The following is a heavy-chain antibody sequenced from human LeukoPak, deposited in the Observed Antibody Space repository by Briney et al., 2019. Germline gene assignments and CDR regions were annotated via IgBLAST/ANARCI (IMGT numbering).Heavy chain of an antibody. CDR3: AKDHGRDYYGSGRYDY. Sequence: GGSLRLSCAASGFTFSNYWMHWVRQAPGKGLVWVSRINSDGRSTNYADSVKGRFTISRDNSKNTLYLQMNSLRAEDTAVYYCAKDHGRDYYGSGRYDYWGQGTLVTVSS. CDR1: GFTFSNYW. V-gene: IGHV3-74*01. CDR2: INSDGRST. J-gene: IGHJ4*02. D-gene: IGHD3-10*01.